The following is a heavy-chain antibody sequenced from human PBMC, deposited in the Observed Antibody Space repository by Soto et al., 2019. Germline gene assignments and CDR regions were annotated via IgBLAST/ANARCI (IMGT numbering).Heavy chain of an antibody. Sequence: PGGSLRLSCAASGFTFSSYAMSWVRQAPGKGLEWVSAISGSGGSTYYADSVKGRFTISRDNSKNTLYLQMNSLRAEDTAVYYCAKDKGHRVATITFDYWGQGTLVTVSS. D-gene: IGHD5-12*01. CDR1: GFTFSSYA. CDR3: AKDKGHRVATITFDY. V-gene: IGHV3-23*01. CDR2: ISGSGGST. J-gene: IGHJ4*02.